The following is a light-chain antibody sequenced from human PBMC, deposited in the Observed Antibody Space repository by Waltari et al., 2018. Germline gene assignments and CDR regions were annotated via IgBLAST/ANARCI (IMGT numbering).Light chain of an antibody. Sequence: QSFLTPPPPVSGAPGQTVTISCTGGRSNLRANYDVHCYQQLPGTAPKLLIYGNKIRPSGVPDRFSGSKSGTSASLAITGLQAEDEAVYYCQSIDNSLPSPFRVFGGGTKVTVL. V-gene: IGLV1-40*01. J-gene: IGLJ3*02. CDR3: QSIDNSLPSPFRV. CDR1: RSNLRANYD. CDR2: GNK.